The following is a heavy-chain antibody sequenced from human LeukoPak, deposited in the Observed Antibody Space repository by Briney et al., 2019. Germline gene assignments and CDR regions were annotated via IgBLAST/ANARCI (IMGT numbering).Heavy chain of an antibody. CDR3: ARVSSGWYVPFDY. D-gene: IGHD6-19*01. Sequence: GASVKVSCKASGYTFTGYYMHWVRQAPVQGLEWMGWINPNSGGTNYAQKFQGRVTMTRDTSISTAYMELSRLRSDDTAVYYCARVSSGWYVPFDYWGQGTLVTVSS. J-gene: IGHJ4*02. CDR1: GYTFTGYY. V-gene: IGHV1-2*02. CDR2: INPNSGGT.